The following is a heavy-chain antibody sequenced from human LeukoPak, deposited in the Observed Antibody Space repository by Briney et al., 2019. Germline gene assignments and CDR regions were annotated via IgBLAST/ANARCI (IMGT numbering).Heavy chain of an antibody. V-gene: IGHV1-69*06. CDR1: GGTFSSYA. CDR2: IIPIFGTA. Sequence: SVKVSCKASGGTFSSYAISWVRQAPGQGLKWMGGIIPIFGTANYAQKFQGRVTITADKSTSTAYMELSSLRSEDTAVYYCASMRLGEDIVVVPAADWGQGTLVTVSS. D-gene: IGHD2-2*01. J-gene: IGHJ4*02. CDR3: ASMRLGEDIVVVPAAD.